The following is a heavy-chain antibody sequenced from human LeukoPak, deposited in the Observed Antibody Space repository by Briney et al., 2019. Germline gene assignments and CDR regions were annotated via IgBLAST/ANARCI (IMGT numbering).Heavy chain of an antibody. Sequence: GGSLRLSCAASGFTFSSYSMNWVRQVPGKGLEWVSYISSSSSTIYYADSVKGRFTISRDNAKNSLYLQMNSLRAEDTAVYYCARGSGYYYMDVWGKGTTVTVSS. CDR3: ARGSGYYYMDV. J-gene: IGHJ6*03. CDR1: GFTFSSYS. CDR2: ISSSSSTI. V-gene: IGHV3-48*04.